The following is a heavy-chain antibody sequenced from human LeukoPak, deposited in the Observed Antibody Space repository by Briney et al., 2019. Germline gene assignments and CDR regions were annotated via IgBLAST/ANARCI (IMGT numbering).Heavy chain of an antibody. D-gene: IGHD2-2*01. CDR3: ARDLSRYCSSTSCYSGWFDP. V-gene: IGHV1-46*03. CDR1: GYTFTSYY. J-gene: IGHJ5*02. CDR2: INPSGGST. Sequence: GASVKVSCKASGYTFTSYYMHWVRQAPGQGLEWMGIINPSGGSTSYAQKFQGRVTMTRDTSTSTVYMELSSLRSEDTAVYYCARDLSRYCSSTSCYSGWFDPWGQGTLVTVSS.